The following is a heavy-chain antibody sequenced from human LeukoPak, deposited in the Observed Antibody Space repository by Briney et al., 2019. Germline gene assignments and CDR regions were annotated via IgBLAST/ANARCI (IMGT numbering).Heavy chain of an antibody. CDR2: ISGSGGST. CDR1: GFTFSSYA. D-gene: IGHD3-22*01. V-gene: IGHV3-23*01. Sequence: GGSLRLSCAASGFTFSSYAMSWVRQAPGKGLEWVSAISGSGGSTYYADSVKGRFTISRDNSKNTLYLQMNSLGAEDTAVYYCAKGDDDSSGYSDYWGQGTLVTVSS. J-gene: IGHJ4*02. CDR3: AKGDDDSSGYSDY.